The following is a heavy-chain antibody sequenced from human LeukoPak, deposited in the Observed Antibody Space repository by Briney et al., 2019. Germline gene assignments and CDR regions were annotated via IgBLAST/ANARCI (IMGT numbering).Heavy chain of an antibody. J-gene: IGHJ6*02. V-gene: IGHV1-69*04. CDR3: ARDGVDYYGSGSYYLMDYYYGMDV. CDR1: GGTLSSYA. CDR2: IIPILGIA. Sequence: GASVKVSCKASGGTLSSYAISWVRQAPGQGLEWMGRIIPILGIANYAQKFQGRVTITADKSTSTAYMELSSLRSEDTAVYYCARDGVDYYGSGSYYLMDYYYGMDVWGQGTTVTVSS. D-gene: IGHD3-10*01.